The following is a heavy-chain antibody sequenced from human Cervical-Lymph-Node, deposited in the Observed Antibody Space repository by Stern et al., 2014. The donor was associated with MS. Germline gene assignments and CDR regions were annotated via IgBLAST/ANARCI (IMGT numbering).Heavy chain of an antibody. Sequence: QVQLVQSGAEVKKPGSSVTVSCKASGGTFSSYAISWVRQAPGQGLEWMGGIIPIFCTANYAHKFPGRVPITADESTPTTYMELSSLRSEDTAVYYCARRGITIFGVVRGMDVWGQGTTVTVSS. D-gene: IGHD3-3*01. CDR2: IIPIFCTA. CDR1: GGTFSSYA. J-gene: IGHJ6*02. CDR3: ARRGITIFGVVRGMDV. V-gene: IGHV1-69*01.